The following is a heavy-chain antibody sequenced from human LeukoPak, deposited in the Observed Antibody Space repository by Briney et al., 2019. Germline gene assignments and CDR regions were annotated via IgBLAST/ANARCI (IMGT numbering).Heavy chain of an antibody. CDR3: ARGRDFWSGYPNWFDP. Sequence: GGSLRLSCAASGFTFSSYAMHWVRQAPGKGLEWVAVISYDGSNKYYADSVKGRFTISRDNSKNTLYLQMNSLRAEDTAVYYCARGRDFWSGYPNWFDPWGQGTLVTVSS. D-gene: IGHD3-3*01. V-gene: IGHV3-30-3*01. CDR1: GFTFSSYA. CDR2: ISYDGSNK. J-gene: IGHJ5*02.